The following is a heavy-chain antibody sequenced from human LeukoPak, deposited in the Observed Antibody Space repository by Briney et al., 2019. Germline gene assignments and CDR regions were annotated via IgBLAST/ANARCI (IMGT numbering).Heavy chain of an antibody. CDR2: IYHRGST. CDR3: ARVVYSSSFFDY. V-gene: IGHV4-59*01. D-gene: IGHD6-13*01. CDR1: GGSMSSYY. Sequence: SETLSLTCTVSGGSMSSYYWSWIRQPPGKGLEWIGFIYHRGSTNYNPSLKSRVTISVDTSKNQFSLKLSSVTAADTAVYYCARVVYSSSFFDYWGQGTLVTVSS. J-gene: IGHJ4*02.